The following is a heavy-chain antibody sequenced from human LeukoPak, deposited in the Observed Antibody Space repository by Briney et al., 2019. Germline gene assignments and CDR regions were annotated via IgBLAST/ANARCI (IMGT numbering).Heavy chain of an antibody. CDR2: ISAYNGNT. Sequence: ASVKVSCKASGYTFSSYGISWVRQAPGRGLEWMGWISAYNGNTNYAQKLQGRVTMTTDTSTSTAYMELRSLRSDDTAVYHCARGGERWLQHRGFLGHWFDYWGQGTLVTVSS. J-gene: IGHJ4*02. CDR1: GYTFSSYG. CDR3: ARGGERWLQHRGFLGHWFDY. D-gene: IGHD5-24*01. V-gene: IGHV1-18*04.